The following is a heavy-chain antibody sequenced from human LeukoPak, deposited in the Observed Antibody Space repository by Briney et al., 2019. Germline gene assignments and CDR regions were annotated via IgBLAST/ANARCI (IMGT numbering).Heavy chain of an antibody. V-gene: IGHV1-2*02. CDR1: GYTFTGYY. D-gene: IGHD3-22*01. CDR2: INPNSGGT. J-gene: IGHJ6*02. CDR3: AREPMTGDYYYYGMDV. Sequence: ASVKVSCKASGYTFTGYYMHWVRQAPGQGLEWMGWINPNSGGTKYAQKFQGRVTMTRDTSISTAYMELSRLRSDDTAVYYCAREPMTGDYYYYGMDVWGQGTTVTVSS.